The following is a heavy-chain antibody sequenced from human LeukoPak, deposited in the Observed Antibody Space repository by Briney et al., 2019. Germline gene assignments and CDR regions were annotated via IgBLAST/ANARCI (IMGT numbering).Heavy chain of an antibody. V-gene: IGHV4-39*01. J-gene: IGHJ3*02. D-gene: IGHD3-22*01. CDR1: GGPISSSSYY. CDR3: ARHLLLAGAFDI. Sequence: PSETLSLTCTVSGGPISSSSYYWGWIRQPPGRGLEWIGSIYYSGSTYYNPSLKSRVTISVDTSKNQFSLKLSSVTAADTAVYYCARHLLLAGAFDIWGQGTMVTVSS. CDR2: IYYSGST.